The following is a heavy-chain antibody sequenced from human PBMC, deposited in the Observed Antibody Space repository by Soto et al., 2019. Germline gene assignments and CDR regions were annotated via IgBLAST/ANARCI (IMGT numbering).Heavy chain of an antibody. CDR3: AKVPYDSSGYYLPDY. CDR1: GFTFSSYA. D-gene: IGHD3-22*01. CDR2: ISGSGGST. V-gene: IGHV3-23*01. Sequence: GGSLRLSCAASGFTFSSYAMSWVRQAPGKGLEWVSAISGSGGSTYYADSVKGRFTISRDNSKNTLYLQMNSLRAEDTAVYYCAKVPYDSSGYYLPDYWGQGXLVTVYS. J-gene: IGHJ4*02.